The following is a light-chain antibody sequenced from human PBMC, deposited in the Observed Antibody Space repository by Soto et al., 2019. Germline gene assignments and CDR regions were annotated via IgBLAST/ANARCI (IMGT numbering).Light chain of an antibody. CDR3: QHYASFPEA. CDR2: KAS. CDR1: QSISSY. V-gene: IGKV1-5*03. J-gene: IGKJ1*01. Sequence: DIKMTQSPVALSASPGERATITCRASQSISSYLDWYQQRPGKAPRLLMYKASTRETGVPARFSGSGSGTEFTLTISRLQPEDFAGYYCQHYASFPEAFGQGTKVDIK.